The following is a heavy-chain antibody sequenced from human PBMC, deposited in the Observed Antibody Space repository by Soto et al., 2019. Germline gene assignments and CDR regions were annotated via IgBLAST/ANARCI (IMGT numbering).Heavy chain of an antibody. CDR2: INHSGST. Sequence: SETLSLTCAVYGGSFSGYYWSWIRQPPGKGLEWIGEINHSGSTNYNPSLKSRVTISVDTSKNQFSLKLSSVTAADTAVYYCARQPSGSYYYYYYMDVWGKGTTVT. J-gene: IGHJ6*03. CDR1: GGSFSGYY. V-gene: IGHV4-34*01. D-gene: IGHD1-26*01. CDR3: ARQPSGSYYYYYYMDV.